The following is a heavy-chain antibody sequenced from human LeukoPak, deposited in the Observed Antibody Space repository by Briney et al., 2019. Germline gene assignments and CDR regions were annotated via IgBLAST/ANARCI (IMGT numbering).Heavy chain of an antibody. V-gene: IGHV4-38-2*02. Sequence: SETLSLTCAVSGYSISSGYYWGWIRQPPGKGLEWVGSIFHSGSTYYNASIKSRDTISVDTSKNQFSLKLSSVTAADTAVYYCARDRGVAVAGPPGYWGQGTLVTVSS. D-gene: IGHD6-19*01. CDR2: IFHSGST. J-gene: IGHJ4*02. CDR1: GYSISSGYY. CDR3: ARDRGVAVAGPPGY.